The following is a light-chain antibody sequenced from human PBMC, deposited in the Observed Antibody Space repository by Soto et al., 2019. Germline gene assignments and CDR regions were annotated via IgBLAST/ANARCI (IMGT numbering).Light chain of an antibody. J-gene: IGKJ1*01. CDR2: TAS. Sequence: DIQMTQSPSSLSASVGDSVTITCRASQGTINYLAWFQQKPGKVPKLLIDTASTLRSGVPSRFSGSGSGTDFTLTISSLQPEDVATYYCQKYNSAPRTFGQGNKVEIK. CDR1: QGTINY. V-gene: IGKV1-27*01. CDR3: QKYNSAPRT.